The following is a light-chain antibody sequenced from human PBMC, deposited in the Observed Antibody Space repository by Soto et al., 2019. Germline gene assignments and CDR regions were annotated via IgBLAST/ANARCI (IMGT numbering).Light chain of an antibody. J-gene: IGKJ1*01. CDR1: QSVSKY. V-gene: IGKV3-20*01. CDR3: QQYGGSPQT. Sequence: EIVLTRSPGTLALSPGEGATLSCRASQSVSKYLAWYQQKPGQAPRLLIYGASSRATGIPDSFSGSGSGTDFTLTISRLEPEDFAVYYCQQYGGSPQTFGQGTKVDI. CDR2: GAS.